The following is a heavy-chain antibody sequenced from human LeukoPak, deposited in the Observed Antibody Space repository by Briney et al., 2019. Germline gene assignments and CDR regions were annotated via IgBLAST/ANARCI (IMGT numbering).Heavy chain of an antibody. Sequence: PGGSLRLPCAASGFTFSSYGMHWVRQAPGKGLEWVAVIWYDGSNKYYADSVKGRFTISRDNSKNTLYLQMNSLRAEDTAVYYCARDEPQQSLDYWGQGTLVTVSS. V-gene: IGHV3-33*01. D-gene: IGHD6-13*01. CDR3: ARDEPQQSLDY. CDR2: IWYDGSNK. J-gene: IGHJ4*02. CDR1: GFTFSSYG.